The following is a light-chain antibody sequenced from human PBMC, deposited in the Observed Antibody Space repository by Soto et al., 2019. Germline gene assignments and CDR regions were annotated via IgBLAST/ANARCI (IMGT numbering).Light chain of an antibody. J-gene: IGKJ2*01. Sequence: DIVMTQVPDSLAASLGAIVTINCKSSRNLLYNDKNYVAWYQQRPGQAPKLLIYWASTRESEVPVRISGSGSVTDFRLTIRDLQAADAAVYYCQQFYTTPRTFGQGTRVEI. CDR2: WAS. CDR3: QQFYTTPRT. V-gene: IGKV4-1*01. CDR1: RNLLYNDKNY.